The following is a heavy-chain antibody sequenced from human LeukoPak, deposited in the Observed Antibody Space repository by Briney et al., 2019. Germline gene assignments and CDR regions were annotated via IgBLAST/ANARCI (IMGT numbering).Heavy chain of an antibody. CDR2: IYHSGST. CDR3: ARESMGYCTNGVCYMGAYYFDY. Sequence: SETLSLTCTVSGYSISSGYYWGWIRQPPGKGLEWIGSIYHSGSTYYNPSLKSRVTISVDTSKNQFSLKLSSVTAADTAVYYCARESMGYCTNGVCYMGAYYFDYWGQGTLVTVSS. J-gene: IGHJ4*02. CDR1: GYSISSGYY. V-gene: IGHV4-38-2*02. D-gene: IGHD2-8*01.